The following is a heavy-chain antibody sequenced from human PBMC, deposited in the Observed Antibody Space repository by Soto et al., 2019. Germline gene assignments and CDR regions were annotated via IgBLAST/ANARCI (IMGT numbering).Heavy chain of an antibody. CDR2: INPSGGST. Sequence: ASVKVSCKASGYTFTSYYMHWVRQAPGQGLEWMGIINPSGGSTSYAQKFQGRVTMTRDTSTSTVYMELSSPRSEDTAVYYCASTYYNPSLKSRVTTSVDTYKNQFSLKLSSVTAADTAVYYCARGVMWGSIFGVVIPSYYYYYGMAVWGQGSTVTVSS. V-gene: IGHV1-46*01. CDR1: GYTFTSYY. CDR3: ASTYYNPSLKSRVTTSVDTYKNQFSLKLSSVTAADTAVYYCARGVMWGSIFGVVIPSYYYYYGMAV. D-gene: IGHD2-21*02. J-gene: IGHJ6*02.